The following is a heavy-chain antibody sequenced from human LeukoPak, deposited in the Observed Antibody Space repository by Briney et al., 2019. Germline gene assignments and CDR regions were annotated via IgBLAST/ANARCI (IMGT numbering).Heavy chain of an antibody. V-gene: IGHV1-69*13. D-gene: IGHD3-3*01. Sequence: SVKVSCKASGGTFSSYAISWLRQAPGQGLEWMGGIIPIFGTANYAQKFQGRVTITADESTSTAYMELSSLRSEDTAVYYCARSHLPYDFWSGYLYYYGMDVWGQGTTVTVSS. CDR3: ARSHLPYDFWSGYLYYYGMDV. CDR2: IIPIFGTA. CDR1: GGTFSSYA. J-gene: IGHJ6*02.